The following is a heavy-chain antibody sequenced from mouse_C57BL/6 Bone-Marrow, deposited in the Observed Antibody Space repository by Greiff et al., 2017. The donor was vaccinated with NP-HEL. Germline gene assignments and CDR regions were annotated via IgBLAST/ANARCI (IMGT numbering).Heavy chain of an antibody. CDR2: IWTGGGT. Sequence: QVQLQQSGPGLVAPSQSLSITCTVSGFSLTSYAISWVRQPPGKGLEWLGVIWTGGGTNYNSALKSRLSISKDNSKSQVFLKMNSLQTDDTARYYCASYYGSSPYWYFDVWGTGTTVTVSS. CDR3: ASYYGSSPYWYFDV. J-gene: IGHJ1*03. V-gene: IGHV2-9-1*01. CDR1: GFSLTSYA. D-gene: IGHD1-1*01.